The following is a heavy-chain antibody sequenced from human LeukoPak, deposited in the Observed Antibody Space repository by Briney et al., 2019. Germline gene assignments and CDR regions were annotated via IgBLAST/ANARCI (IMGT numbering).Heavy chain of an antibody. Sequence: SETLSLTCAVYGESFSGYYWSWIRQPPGEGLEWIGEINHSGSTNSNPSLKSRVTISLDTSKNQFSLKLSSVTAADTAVYYCARGRRPDGLYWGQGTLVTVSS. CDR3: ARGRRPDGLY. CDR2: INHSGST. D-gene: IGHD1-14*01. CDR1: GESFSGYY. V-gene: IGHV4-34*01. J-gene: IGHJ4*02.